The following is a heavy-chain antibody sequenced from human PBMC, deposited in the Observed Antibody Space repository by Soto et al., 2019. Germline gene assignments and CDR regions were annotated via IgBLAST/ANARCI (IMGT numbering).Heavy chain of an antibody. CDR1: GGTFSSYT. D-gene: IGHD3-10*01. V-gene: IGHV1-69*02. CDR3: AADTLLKAV. J-gene: IGHJ4*02. Sequence: SVKVSCKASGGTFSSYTISWVRQAPGQGLEWMGRIIPILGIANYAQKFQGRVTITTDKSTGTAYMEMSGLRSADTAAYYCAADTLLKAVWGQGTLVTVPS. CDR2: IIPILGIA.